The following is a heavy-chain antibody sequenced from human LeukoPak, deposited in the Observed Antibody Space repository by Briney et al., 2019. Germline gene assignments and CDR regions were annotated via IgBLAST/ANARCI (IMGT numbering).Heavy chain of an antibody. CDR1: GGTISSYA. D-gene: IGHD6-19*01. J-gene: IGHJ3*02. CDR3: ASQSPSDISGWYGGAFDI. CDR2: IIPIFGTA. Sequence: GSSVKVSCKASGGTISSYAISWVRQAPGQGLEWMGGIIPIFGTANYAQKFQGRVTITADESTSTAYMELSSLRSEDTAVYYCASQSPSDISGWYGGAFDIWGQGTMVTVSS. V-gene: IGHV1-69*01.